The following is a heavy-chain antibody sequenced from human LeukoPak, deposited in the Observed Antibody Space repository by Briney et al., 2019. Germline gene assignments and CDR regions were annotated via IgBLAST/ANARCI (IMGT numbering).Heavy chain of an antibody. CDR1: GFTFSSYA. V-gene: IGHV3-23*01. J-gene: IGHJ4*02. CDR2: ISGSGGST. CDR3: ASNPFLYYYDSSGYRDY. Sequence: PGGSLRLSCAASGFTFSSYAMSWVRQAPGKGLEWVSAISGSGGSTYYADSVKGRFTISRDNAKNSLYLQMNSLRAEDTAVYYCASNPFLYYYDSSGYRDYWGQGTLVTVSS. D-gene: IGHD3-22*01.